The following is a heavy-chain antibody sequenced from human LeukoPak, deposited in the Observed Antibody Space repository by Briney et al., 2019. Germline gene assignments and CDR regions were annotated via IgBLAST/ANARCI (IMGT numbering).Heavy chain of an antibody. V-gene: IGHV4-61*02. Sequence: PSQTLSLTCTVSGGSISSGSYYWSWIRQPAGKGLEWVGRIHSSGSTNYNPSLKSRVTISVDTSKNQFSLKLSSVTAADTAVYYCARGSGYDTSGDCYAFDYWGQGTLVTVSS. CDR2: IHSSGST. CDR3: ARGSGYDTSGDCYAFDY. J-gene: IGHJ4*02. D-gene: IGHD3-22*01. CDR1: GGSISSGSYY.